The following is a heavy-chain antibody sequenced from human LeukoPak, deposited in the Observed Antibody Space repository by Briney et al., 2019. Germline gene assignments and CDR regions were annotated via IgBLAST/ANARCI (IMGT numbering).Heavy chain of an antibody. CDR3: ARGAVFQGNYDY. V-gene: IGHV3-21*01. J-gene: IGHJ4*02. CDR2: ISGESKHI. D-gene: IGHD3-10*01. Sequence: GGSLRLSCAAAGFTFSSSSMNWVRQTPGKGLEWVSSISGESKHIYYADSVTGRFTISRDNAKNSLYLQMNSMRVEDTAVYYCARGAVFQGNYDYWGQGTQVTVSS. CDR1: GFTFSSSS.